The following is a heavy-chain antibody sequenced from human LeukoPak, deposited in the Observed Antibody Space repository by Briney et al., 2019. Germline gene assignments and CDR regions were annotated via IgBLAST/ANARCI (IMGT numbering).Heavy chain of an antibody. V-gene: IGHV3-21*01. Sequence: NPGGSLRLSCAASGFTFSSYSMNWVRQAPGKGLEWVSSISSSSSYIYYADSVKGRFTISRDNAKNSLYLQMNSLRAEDTAVYYCARDSLTGMNSFDYWGQGTLVTVSS. CDR1: GFTFSSYS. CDR2: ISSSSSYI. CDR3: ARDSLTGMNSFDY. J-gene: IGHJ4*02. D-gene: IGHD1-20*01.